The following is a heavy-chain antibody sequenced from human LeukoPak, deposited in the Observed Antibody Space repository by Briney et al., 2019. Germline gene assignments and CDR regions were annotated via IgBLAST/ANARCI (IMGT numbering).Heavy chain of an antibody. V-gene: IGHV1-2*04. CDR1: GYTFTGYY. Sequence: ASVKVSCKASGYTFTGYYMHWVRQAPGQGLEWMGWINPNSGGTNYAQKFQGWVTMTRDTSISTAYMELSRLRSDDTAVYYCARTNENSSSYGFDPWGQGTLVTVSS. CDR2: INPNSGGT. D-gene: IGHD6-13*01. CDR3: ARTNENSSSYGFDP. J-gene: IGHJ5*02.